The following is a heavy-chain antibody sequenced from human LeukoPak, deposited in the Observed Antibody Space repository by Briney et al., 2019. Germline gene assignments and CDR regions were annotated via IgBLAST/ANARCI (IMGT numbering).Heavy chain of an antibody. Sequence: KSGGSLRLSCAASGFTFSDYYMSWIRQAPGKGLEWVSYISSSGSTIYYADSVKGRFTISRDNAKNSLYPQMNSLRAEDTAVYYCASTRNPQLYYDFWSGYYRAWGQGTLVTVSS. CDR3: ASTRNPQLYYDFWSGYYRA. J-gene: IGHJ5*02. D-gene: IGHD3-3*01. CDR2: ISSSGSTI. CDR1: GFTFSDYY. V-gene: IGHV3-11*04.